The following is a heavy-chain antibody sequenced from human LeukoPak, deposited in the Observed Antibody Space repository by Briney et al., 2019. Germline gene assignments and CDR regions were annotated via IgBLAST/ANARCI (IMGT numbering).Heavy chain of an antibody. CDR2: ISYDGSNK. J-gene: IGHJ6*02. V-gene: IGHV3-30*18. D-gene: IGHD5-18*01. CDR1: GFTFSSYG. CDR3: AKMDGYSYGPSLGDYYYYGVDV. Sequence: PGGSLRLSCAASGFTFSSYGMHRVRQAPGKGLEWVAVISYDGSNKYYADSVKGRFTISRDNSKNTLYPQMNSLRAEDTAVYYCAKMDGYSYGPSLGDYYYYGVDVWGQGTTVTVSS.